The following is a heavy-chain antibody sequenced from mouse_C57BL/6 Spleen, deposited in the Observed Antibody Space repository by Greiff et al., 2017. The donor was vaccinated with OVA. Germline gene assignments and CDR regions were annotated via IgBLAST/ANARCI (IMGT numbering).Heavy chain of an antibody. V-gene: IGHV5-17*01. CDR3: RRGDCDVGFDY. D-gene: IGHD2-13*01. CDR1: GFTFSDYG. CDR2: ISSGSSTI. J-gene: IGHJ2*01. Sequence: EVQRVESGGGLVKPGGSLKLSCAASGFTFSDYGMHWVRQAPEKGLEWVAYISSGSSTIYYADTVKGRFTISRDNAKNTLFLQMTSLRSEDTDKYYCRRGDCDVGFDYWGQGTTLTVSS.